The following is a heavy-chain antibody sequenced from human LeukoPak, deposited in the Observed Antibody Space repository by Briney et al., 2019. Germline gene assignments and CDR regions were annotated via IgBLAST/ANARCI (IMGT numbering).Heavy chain of an antibody. V-gene: IGHV3-21*01. J-gene: IGHJ4*02. CDR3: ARESRGSGSFDY. CDR1: GFTFSSYS. D-gene: IGHD3-10*01. CDR2: ISSSSSYI. Sequence: GGSLRLSCAASGFTFSSYSMNWVRQAPGKGLGWVSSISSSSSYIYYADSVKGRFTISRDNAKNSLYLQMNSLRAEDTAVYYCARESRGSGSFDYWGQGTLVTVSS.